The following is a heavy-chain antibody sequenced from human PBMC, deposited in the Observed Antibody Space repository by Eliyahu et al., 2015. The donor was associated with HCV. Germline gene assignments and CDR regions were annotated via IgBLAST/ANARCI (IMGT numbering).Heavy chain of an antibody. J-gene: IGHJ4*02. V-gene: IGHV2-5*02. D-gene: IGHD1-26*01. CDR2: IYWDDDK. Sequence: QITLKESGPTVVKPTQTLTLTCTFSGFSFKTSGVNVGWIRQPPGKALEWLALIYWDDDKRFSPSLKNRLTITKDTSKNQVVLTMTNMAPMDTATYYCAHRRSDGRGXYFNYWGQGTLVTVSS. CDR3: AHRRSDGRGXYFNY. CDR1: GFSFKTSGVN.